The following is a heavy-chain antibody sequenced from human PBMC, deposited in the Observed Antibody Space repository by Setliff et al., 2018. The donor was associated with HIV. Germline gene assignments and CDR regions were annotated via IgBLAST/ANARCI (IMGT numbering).Heavy chain of an antibody. CDR1: GFSFGSNW. CDR2: IKQDGSDK. CDR3: ARIPYNRVSMDY. V-gene: IGHV3-7*03. J-gene: IGHJ4*02. D-gene: IGHD3-10*01. Sequence: PGGSLRLSCAASGFSFGSNWMSWVRQAPGKGLEWVANIKQDGSDKYYVDSVRGRFIISRDNAKNSVYLQMNSLRAEDTAVYYCARIPYNRVSMDYWGQGTLVTVSS.